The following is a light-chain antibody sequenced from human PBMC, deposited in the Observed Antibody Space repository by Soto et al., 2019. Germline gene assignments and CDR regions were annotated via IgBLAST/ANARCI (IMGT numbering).Light chain of an antibody. V-gene: IGLV2-14*01. CDR2: EVS. J-gene: IGLJ1*01. CDR3: SSFTSAYTFV. CDR1: SSDVGGYNY. Sequence: QSALTQPASVSGSAGQSIAISCTGTSSDVGGYNYVSWYQQHPGKAPKLLLSEVSKRPSGVSDRFSGSKSGNTASLTISGLQTKDEADYYCSSFTSAYTFVFGTGTKVTVL.